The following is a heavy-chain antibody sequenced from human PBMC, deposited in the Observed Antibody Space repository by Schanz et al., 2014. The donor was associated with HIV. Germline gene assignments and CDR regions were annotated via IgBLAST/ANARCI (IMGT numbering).Heavy chain of an antibody. V-gene: IGHV1-2*02. CDR3: VTSTGTARPFDY. CDR1: GYTFTGYY. J-gene: IGHJ4*02. Sequence: QVQLVQSGAEVKKPGASVKVSCKASGYTFTGYYLHWIRQAPGQGLEWMGWINPHNGDTSYAQTFQGRVTMTRDTSISTAYMELRSLRSDDTAVYFCVTSTGTARPFDYWGQGTLVTVSS. D-gene: IGHD1-1*01. CDR2: INPHNGDT.